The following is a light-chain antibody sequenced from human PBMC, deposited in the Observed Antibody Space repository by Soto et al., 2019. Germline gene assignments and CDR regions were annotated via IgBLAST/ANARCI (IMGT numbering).Light chain of an antibody. CDR1: QGISSW. CDR2: DAS. Sequence: DIQMTQSPSTLSASVGDRVTVTCRASQGISSWLAWYQQKPGKAPKLMIYDASSLESGVPSRFSGSGSGTEFTLTITCLQPDDFATYYCQQYNSSPQTFGQGTKVEIK. CDR3: QQYNSSPQT. J-gene: IGKJ1*01. V-gene: IGKV1-5*01.